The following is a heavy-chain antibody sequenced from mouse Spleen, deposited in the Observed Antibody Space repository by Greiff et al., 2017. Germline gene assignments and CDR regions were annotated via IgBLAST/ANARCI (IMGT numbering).Heavy chain of an antibody. D-gene: IGHD4-1*01. CDR2: ISSGGSYT. CDR1: GFTFSSYA. V-gene: IGHV5-9-3*01. Sequence: EVQLVESGGGLVKPGGSLKLSCAASGFTFSSYAMSWVRQTPEKRLEWVATISSGGSYTYYPDSVKGRFTISRDNAKNTLYLQMSSLRSEDTAMYYCARGEKLFFDYWGQGTTLTVSS. J-gene: IGHJ2*01. CDR3: ARGEKLFFDY.